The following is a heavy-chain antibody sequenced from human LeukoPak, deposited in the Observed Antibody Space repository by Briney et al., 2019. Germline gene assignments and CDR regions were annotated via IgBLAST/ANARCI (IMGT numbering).Heavy chain of an antibody. V-gene: IGHV1-18*01. CDR3: ARVGQGYGSGSYSFDY. CDR1: VYTFTSYG. J-gene: IGHJ4*02. CDR2: ISAYNGNT. Sequence: GASVKVSCKASVYTFTSYGISGVRQAPGQGREWMGWISAYNGNTNYAQKLQGRVTMTTDTSTSTAYMELRSLRSDDTAVYYCARVGQGYGSGSYSFDYWGQGTLVTVSS. D-gene: IGHD3-10*01.